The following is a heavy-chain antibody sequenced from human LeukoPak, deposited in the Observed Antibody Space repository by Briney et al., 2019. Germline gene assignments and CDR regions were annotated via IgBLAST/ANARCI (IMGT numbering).Heavy chain of an antibody. Sequence: SVKVSCKASGGIFSSYAISWVRQAPGQGLEWMGGIIPIFGTANYAQKFQGRVTITTDESTSTAYMELSSLRSEDTAVYYCARDNSEQLGLSTYSPYYYMDVWGKGTTVTVSS. V-gene: IGHV1-69*05. CDR2: IIPIFGTA. D-gene: IGHD6-6*01. CDR1: GGIFSSYA. J-gene: IGHJ6*03. CDR3: ARDNSEQLGLSTYSPYYYMDV.